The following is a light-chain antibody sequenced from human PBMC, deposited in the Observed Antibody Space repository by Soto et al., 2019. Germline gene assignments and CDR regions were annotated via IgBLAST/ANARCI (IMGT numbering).Light chain of an antibody. CDR2: YDD. CDR3: AAWDDSLNGWV. V-gene: IGLV1-36*01. J-gene: IGLJ3*02. Sequence: QSVLTQPPSVSAAPGQRVTISCSGSYSNTGDNSVSWYQQLPGKAPKLLIYYDDLLPSGVSDRFSGSKSGTSASLAISGLQSEDEADYYCAAWDDSLNGWVFGGGTKLNVL. CDR1: YSNTGDNS.